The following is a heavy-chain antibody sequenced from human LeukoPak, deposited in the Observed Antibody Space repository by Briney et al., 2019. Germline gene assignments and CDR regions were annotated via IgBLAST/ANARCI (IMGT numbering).Heavy chain of an antibody. J-gene: IGHJ4*02. Sequence: PGRSLRLSCAASGFTFSSYGMHWVRQAPGKGLEWVAVISYDGSNKYYADSVKGRFTISRDNSKNTLYLQMNSLRAEDTAVYYCAKPRDSSGWPGFDYWGQGTLVTVSS. CDR2: ISYDGSNK. V-gene: IGHV3-30*18. CDR3: AKPRDSSGWPGFDY. CDR1: GFTFSSYG. D-gene: IGHD6-19*01.